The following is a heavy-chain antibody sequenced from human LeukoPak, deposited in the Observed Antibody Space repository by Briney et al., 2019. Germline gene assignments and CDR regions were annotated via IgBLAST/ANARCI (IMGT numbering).Heavy chain of an antibody. Sequence: GASVKVSCKASGYSFIDYYIHWVRQAPGQGLEWMGWVNPHSGGTKFAQKFQCRVTMTRDTSINTAYMEVSSLRSDDTAVYYCARDIGDYYGSGSYWLLWGQGTLVTVAS. J-gene: IGHJ4*02. CDR2: VNPHSGGT. CDR3: ARDIGDYYGSGSYWLL. V-gene: IGHV1-2*02. D-gene: IGHD3-10*01. CDR1: GYSFIDYY.